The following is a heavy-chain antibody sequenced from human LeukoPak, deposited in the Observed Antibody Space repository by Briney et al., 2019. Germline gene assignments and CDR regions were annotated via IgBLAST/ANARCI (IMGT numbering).Heavy chain of an antibody. V-gene: IGHV3-7*01. Sequence: GGSLRLSCTTSGFNFRAYWMTWVRQAPGKGLEWVANIKQDGSEKYYVDSVKGRFTISRDNAKNSLYLQMNNLRAADTAVYYCGRDRLIGGLDPWGQGTLVTVSS. CDR1: GFNFRAYW. CDR3: GRDRLIGGLDP. J-gene: IGHJ5*02. D-gene: IGHD3-3*01. CDR2: IKQDGSEK.